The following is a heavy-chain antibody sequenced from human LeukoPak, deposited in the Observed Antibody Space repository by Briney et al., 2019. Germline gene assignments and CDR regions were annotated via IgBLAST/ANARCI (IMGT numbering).Heavy chain of an antibody. CDR2: ISYDGSNK. D-gene: IGHD3-3*01. J-gene: IGHJ4*02. CDR1: GFTFSSYA. Sequence: GGSLRLSCAASGFTFSSYAMHWVRQAPGKGLEWVAVISYDGSNKYYADSVKGRFTISRDNSKNTLYLQMNSLRAEDTAVYYCAKEDPNYDFWSAPIDYWGQGTLVTVSS. V-gene: IGHV3-30-3*01. CDR3: AKEDPNYDFWSAPIDY.